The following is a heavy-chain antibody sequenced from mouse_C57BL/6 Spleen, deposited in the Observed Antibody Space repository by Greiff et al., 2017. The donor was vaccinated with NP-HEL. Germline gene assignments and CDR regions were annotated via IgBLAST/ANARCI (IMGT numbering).Heavy chain of an antibody. D-gene: IGHD2-1*01. Sequence: VQLQQPGAELVMPGASVKLSCKASGYTFTSYWMHWVKQRPGQGLEWIGEIDPSDSYTNYNQKFKGKSTLTVDKSSSTAYMQLSSLTYEDSAVYYCARRSTIYYAMDYWGQGTSVTVSS. CDR3: ARRSTIYYAMDY. V-gene: IGHV1-69*01. J-gene: IGHJ4*01. CDR2: IDPSDSYT. CDR1: GYTFTSYW.